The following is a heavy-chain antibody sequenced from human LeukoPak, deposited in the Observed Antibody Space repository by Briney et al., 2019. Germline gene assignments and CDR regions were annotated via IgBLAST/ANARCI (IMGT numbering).Heavy chain of an antibody. CDR1: GGSISSYY. J-gene: IGHJ3*02. CDR2: IYYSGST. CDR3: ARSGYCSRTTCYGPHAFDI. V-gene: IGHV4-59*08. D-gene: IGHD2-2*01. Sequence: PSETLSLTCTVSGGSISSYYWSWIRQPLGKGLEWIGYIYYSGSTNYNPSLKSRVTISVDTSKNQFSLKLSSVTAADTAVYYCARSGYCSRTTCYGPHAFDIWGQGTMVTVSS.